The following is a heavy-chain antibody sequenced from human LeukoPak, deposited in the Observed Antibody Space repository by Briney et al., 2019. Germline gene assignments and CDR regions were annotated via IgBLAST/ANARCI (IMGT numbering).Heavy chain of an antibody. CDR1: GGSISSGGYY. Sequence: SQTLSLTCTVSGGSISSGGYYWSWIRQHPGKGLEWIGYIYYSGSTYYNPSLKSRVTISVDTSKNHFSLKLSSVTAADTAVYYCARQNFDQYYFDFWGQGTLVTVSS. D-gene: IGHD3-9*01. J-gene: IGHJ4*02. CDR3: ARQNFDQYYFDF. V-gene: IGHV4-31*03. CDR2: IYYSGST.